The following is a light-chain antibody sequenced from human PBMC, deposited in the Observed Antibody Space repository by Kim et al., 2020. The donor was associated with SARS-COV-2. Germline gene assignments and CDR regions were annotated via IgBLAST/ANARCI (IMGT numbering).Light chain of an antibody. CDR2: GKN. Sequence: ALGQTVRITCQGDSLRSYYASWYQQKPGQAPVLVIYGKNNRPSGIPDRFSGSSSGNTASLTITGAQAEDEANYYCNSRDSSGNHVVFGGGTQLTVL. CDR1: SLRSYY. CDR3: NSRDSSGNHVV. J-gene: IGLJ2*01. V-gene: IGLV3-19*01.